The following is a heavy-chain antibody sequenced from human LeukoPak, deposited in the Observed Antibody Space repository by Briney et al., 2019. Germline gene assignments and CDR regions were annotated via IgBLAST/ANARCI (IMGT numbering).Heavy chain of an antibody. D-gene: IGHD3-3*01. J-gene: IGHJ4*02. CDR1: GGSISSYY. CDR2: IYYSGST. V-gene: IGHV4-59*08. Sequence: SETLSLTCTVSGGSISSYYWSWIRQPPGKGLEWIGYIYYSGSTYYNPSLKSRVTISVDTSKNQFSLKLSSVTAADTAVYYCARVEYYDFWSGPFDYWGQGTLVTVSS. CDR3: ARVEYYDFWSGPFDY.